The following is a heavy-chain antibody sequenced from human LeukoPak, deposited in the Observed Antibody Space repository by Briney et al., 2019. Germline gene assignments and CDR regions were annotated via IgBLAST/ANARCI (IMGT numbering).Heavy chain of an antibody. CDR3: ARAVGVTIFGVVIPTTNWFDP. CDR2: TYYSGST. V-gene: IGHV4-59*11. Sequence: PSETLSLTCTASGGSISSHYWSWIRQPPGKGLEWIGYTYYSGSTNYNPSLKSRVTISVDTSKNQFSLKLSSVTAADTAVYYCARAVGVTIFGVVIPTTNWFDPWGQGTLVTVSS. J-gene: IGHJ5*02. CDR1: GGSISSHY. D-gene: IGHD3-3*01.